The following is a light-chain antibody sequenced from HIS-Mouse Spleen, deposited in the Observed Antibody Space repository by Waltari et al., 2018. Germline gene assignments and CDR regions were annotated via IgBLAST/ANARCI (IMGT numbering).Light chain of an antibody. CDR1: ILRSYY. J-gene: IGLJ3*02. CDR2: GKN. V-gene: IGLV3-19*01. CDR3: NSRDSSGNHLV. Sequence: SSELTQDPAVSVALGQTVRITCQGDILRSYYASWYQQKPGQAPVLVIYGKNNRTSGIPDRFAGSSSGNTASLTITGAQAEDEADYYCNSRDSSGNHLVFGGGTKLTVL.